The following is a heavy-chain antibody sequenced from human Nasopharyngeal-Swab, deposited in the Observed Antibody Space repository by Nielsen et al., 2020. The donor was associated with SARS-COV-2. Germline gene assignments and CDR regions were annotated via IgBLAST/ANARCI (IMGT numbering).Heavy chain of an antibody. CDR3: ARDSGVVPAAKRYFDY. V-gene: IGHV1-24*01. Sequence: ASVKVSCKVSGYTLTELSMHWVRQAPGKGLEWMGGFDPEDGETIYAQKFQGRVTMTEDTSTDTAYMELSSLRSEDTAVHYCARDSGVVPAAKRYFDYWGQGTLVTVSS. CDR2: FDPEDGET. CDR1: GYTLTELS. D-gene: IGHD2-2*01. J-gene: IGHJ4*02.